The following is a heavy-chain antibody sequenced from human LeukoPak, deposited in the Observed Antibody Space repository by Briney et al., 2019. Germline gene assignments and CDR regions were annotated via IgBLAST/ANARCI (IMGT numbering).Heavy chain of an antibody. J-gene: IGHJ4*02. V-gene: IGHV3-48*01. CDR2: ISTTGNTI. D-gene: IGHD5-12*01. Sequence: GGSLRLSCAASGFTFSSYNMNWVRQAPGKGLEWVSYISTTGNTIYYADSVKGRFTISRDNAKNSLYLQMNSLRAEDTAVYYCATLTVATSFDYWGQGTLVTVSS. CDR3: ATLTVATSFDY. CDR1: GFTFSSYN.